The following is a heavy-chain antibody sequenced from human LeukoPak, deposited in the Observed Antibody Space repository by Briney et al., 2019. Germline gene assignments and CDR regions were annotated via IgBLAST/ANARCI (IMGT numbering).Heavy chain of an antibody. Sequence: SEALSLTCTVSGGSISSSSYYWGWIRQPPGKGLEWIGSIYYSGSTYYNPSLKSRVTISVDTSKNQFSLKLSSVTAADTAVYYCARLGPYSSSSGGYFDYWGQGTLVTVSS. D-gene: IGHD6-6*01. CDR3: ARLGPYSSSSGGYFDY. CDR2: IYYSGST. J-gene: IGHJ4*02. CDR1: GGSISSSSYY. V-gene: IGHV4-39*01.